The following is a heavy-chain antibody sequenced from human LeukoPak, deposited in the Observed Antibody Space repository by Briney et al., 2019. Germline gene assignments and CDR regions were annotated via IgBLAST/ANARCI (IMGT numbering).Heavy chain of an antibody. CDR1: GGSFSGYY. CDR2: INHSGST. V-gene: IGHV4-34*01. J-gene: IGHJ2*01. CDR3: ARSKGRTTVTLPNYWYFDL. Sequence: ETLSLTCAVYGGSFSGYYWSWIRQPPGKGLEWIGEINHSGSTNYNPSLKSRVTISVDTSKNQFSLKLSSVTAADTAVYYCARSKGRTTVTLPNYWYFDLWGRDTLLTVSS. D-gene: IGHD4-11*01.